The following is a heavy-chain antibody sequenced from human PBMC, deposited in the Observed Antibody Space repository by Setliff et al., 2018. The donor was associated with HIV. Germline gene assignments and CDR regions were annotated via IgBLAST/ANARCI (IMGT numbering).Heavy chain of an antibody. J-gene: IGHJ4*02. D-gene: IGHD6-13*01. Sequence: SETLSLTCAVYGGSFSGYYWSWIRQPPGKGLEWIGEITHRGITDYNPSLKSRVTISVDTSMDQLSLKLNSVTAADTAVYYCAAASSWDPLLDYWGQGTLVTVSS. CDR1: GGSFSGYY. V-gene: IGHV4-34*01. CDR3: AAASSWDPLLDY. CDR2: ITHRGIT.